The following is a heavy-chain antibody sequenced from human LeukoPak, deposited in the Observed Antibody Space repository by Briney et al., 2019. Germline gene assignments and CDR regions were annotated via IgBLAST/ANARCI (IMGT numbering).Heavy chain of an antibody. Sequence: SETLSLTCTVSGGSIRSYYWSWIRQAPGKGLEWIGFISYSGYTSYSPYLQSRVASSVDTSKSQFYLRLSSITAADTAIYYCARGRNDTGGMFFDSWAQGTLVTVSS. CDR1: GGSIRSYY. CDR2: ISYSGYT. D-gene: IGHD4-23*01. CDR3: ARGRNDTGGMFFDS. V-gene: IGHV4-59*01. J-gene: IGHJ4*02.